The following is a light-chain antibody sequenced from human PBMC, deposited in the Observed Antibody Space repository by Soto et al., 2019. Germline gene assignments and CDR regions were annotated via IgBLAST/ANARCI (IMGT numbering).Light chain of an antibody. Sequence: TVLTQSPGTLSLSPGDRATLSCRASQSVSGSYLAWYQQKPRQAPRLFIDGASTRATGTPDRFSGSGCGTDFALSSSRLEPEDLAVFYCQLHGSSPISFGGGNNVEIK. CDR2: GAS. CDR1: QSVSGSY. V-gene: IGKV3-20*01. CDR3: QLHGSSPIS. J-gene: IGKJ4*01.